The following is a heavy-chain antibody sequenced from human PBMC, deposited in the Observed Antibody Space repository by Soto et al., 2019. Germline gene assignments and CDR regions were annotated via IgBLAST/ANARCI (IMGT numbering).Heavy chain of an antibody. Sequence: QVQLVESGGGLVKPGGSLRLSCAASGFTFSGYYMSWLRQAPGKGLEWISYISSSSSDTNYVDSVRGRFTISRDNAKNSLFVQMNSLRVEDTAVYYCARELRGYASGSAWGQGTLVTVSS. CDR3: ARELRGYASGSA. J-gene: IGHJ4*02. D-gene: IGHD3-10*01. CDR1: GFTFSGYY. CDR2: ISSSSSDT. V-gene: IGHV3-11*05.